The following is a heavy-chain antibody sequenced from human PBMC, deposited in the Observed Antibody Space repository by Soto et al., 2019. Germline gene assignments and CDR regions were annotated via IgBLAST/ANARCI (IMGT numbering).Heavy chain of an antibody. CDR3: ARGEIRNYDFWSGPSRTYGMDV. J-gene: IGHJ6*02. V-gene: IGHV1-69*13. Sequence: SVKVSCKASGGTFSSYAISWVRQAPGQGLEWMGGIIPIFGTANYAQKFQGRVTITADESTSTAYMELSSLRSEDTAVYYCARGEIRNYDFWSGPSRTYGMDVWGQGTTVTVSS. CDR1: GGTFSSYA. CDR2: IIPIFGTA. D-gene: IGHD3-3*01.